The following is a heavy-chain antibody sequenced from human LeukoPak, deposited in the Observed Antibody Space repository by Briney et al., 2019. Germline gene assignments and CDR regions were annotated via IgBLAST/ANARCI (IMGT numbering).Heavy chain of an antibody. D-gene: IGHD4-23*01. CDR1: GFTFNTYT. CDR3: ARISGGKTYDY. V-gene: IGHV3-30*04. Sequence: GRALRLSCAASGFTFNTYTIHWVRQAPGKGLEWVAIISSDGSNKYYADSVKGRFTISRDNAKNSLYLQMNSLRAEDTAVYYCARISGGKTYDYWGQGTLVTVSS. J-gene: IGHJ4*02. CDR2: ISSDGSNK.